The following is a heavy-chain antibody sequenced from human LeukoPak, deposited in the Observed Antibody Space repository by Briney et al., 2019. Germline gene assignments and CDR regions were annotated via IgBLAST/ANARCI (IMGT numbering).Heavy chain of an antibody. CDR2: IYPGDSDS. D-gene: IGHD3-3*01. CDR1: GYSFISYW. Sequence: GESLRISCQASGYSFISYWIGWVRQVPGKGLELMGIIYPGDSDSKYSPSFQGQVTFSADKVSNTAYLQWSSLKSSDTAMYYCAREMESGSRMSFDVWGQGTMVTVSS. CDR3: AREMESGSRMSFDV. J-gene: IGHJ3*01. V-gene: IGHV5-51*01.